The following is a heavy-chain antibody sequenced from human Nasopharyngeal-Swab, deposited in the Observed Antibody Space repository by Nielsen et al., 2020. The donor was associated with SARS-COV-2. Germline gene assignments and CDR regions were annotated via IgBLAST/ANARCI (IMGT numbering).Heavy chain of an antibody. CDR2: ISGSGGST. CDR3: AKWAKYSSGWATGYY. CDR1: GFTFSGYA. Sequence: GESLKISCAASGFTFSGYAMSWVRQAPGKGLEWVSAISGSGGSTYYAVSVKGRFTISRDNSKNTLYLQMNSLRAEDTAVYYCAKWAKYSSGWATGYYWGQGTLVTVSS. V-gene: IGHV3-23*01. J-gene: IGHJ4*02. D-gene: IGHD6-19*01.